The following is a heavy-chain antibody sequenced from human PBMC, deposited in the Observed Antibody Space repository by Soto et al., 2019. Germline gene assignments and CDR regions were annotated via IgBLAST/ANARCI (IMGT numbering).Heavy chain of an antibody. V-gene: IGHV3-30*18. D-gene: IGHD5-12*01. J-gene: IGHJ4*02. CDR1: GFTFSSYG. CDR2: ISYDGSNK. Sequence: QVQLVESGGGVVQPGRSLRLSCAASGFTFSSYGMHWVRQAPGKGLEWVAVISYDGSNKYYADSVEGRFTISRDNSKNTLYLQMNSLRAEDTAVYYCAKEGGVVATTNVFDYWGQGTLVTVSS. CDR3: AKEGGVVATTNVFDY.